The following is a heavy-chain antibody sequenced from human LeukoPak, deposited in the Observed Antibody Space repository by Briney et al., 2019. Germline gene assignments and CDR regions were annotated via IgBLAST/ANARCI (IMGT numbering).Heavy chain of an antibody. Sequence: GGLRLSCAASGFTFSSYAMSWVRQAPGKGLEWVSVMSGSGGSIYYADSAKGRFTISRDNSKNTLYLQMDSLRAEDTAVYYCARGPNSNWSGLDFWGQGTLLTVSS. J-gene: IGHJ4*02. V-gene: IGHV3-23*01. CDR2: MSGSGGSI. CDR1: GFTFSSYA. CDR3: ARGPNSNWSGLDF. D-gene: IGHD6-6*01.